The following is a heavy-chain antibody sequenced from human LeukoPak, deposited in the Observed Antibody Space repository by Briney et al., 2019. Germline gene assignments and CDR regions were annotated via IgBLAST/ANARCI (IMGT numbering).Heavy chain of an antibody. CDR1: GFTFSSSS. V-gene: IGHV3-23*01. CDR3: AKQLGYCSDGSCYFPY. D-gene: IGHD2-15*01. J-gene: IGHJ4*02. CDR2: ISNNGGYT. Sequence: GGSLRLSCAASGFTFSSSSMRWVRQAPGKGLEWVSTISNNGGYTYYADSVQGRFTISRDNSKSTLCLQMNSLRAEDTAVYYCAKQLGYCSDGSCYFPYWGQGTLVTVSS.